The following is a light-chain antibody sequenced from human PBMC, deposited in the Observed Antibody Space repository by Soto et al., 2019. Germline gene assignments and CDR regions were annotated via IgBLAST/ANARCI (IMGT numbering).Light chain of an antibody. Sequence: QSVLTQPPSVSGAPGQRVTISCTVSSSNIGAGYAVHWYQPLPGTAPKLLIYGNSNRPSGVPDRFSGSKSGTSASLAITGLQAEDEADYYCQSYDSSLSGSVFGGGTKLTVL. CDR2: GNS. V-gene: IGLV1-40*01. CDR1: SSNIGAGYA. J-gene: IGLJ3*02. CDR3: QSYDSSLSGSV.